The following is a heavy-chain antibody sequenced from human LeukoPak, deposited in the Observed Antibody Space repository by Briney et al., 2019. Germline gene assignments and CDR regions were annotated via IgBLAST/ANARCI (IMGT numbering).Heavy chain of an antibody. CDR2: IYYSGST. CDR3: ASGHDYGGNSDY. D-gene: IGHD4-23*01. V-gene: IGHV4-59*08. Sequence: GSLRLSCAASGFTVSSNYMSWIRQPPGKGLEWIGYIYYSGSTNYNPSLKSRVTISVDTSKNQFSLKLSSVTAADTAVYYCASGHDYGGNSDYWGQGTLVTVSS. J-gene: IGHJ4*02. CDR1: GFTVSSNY.